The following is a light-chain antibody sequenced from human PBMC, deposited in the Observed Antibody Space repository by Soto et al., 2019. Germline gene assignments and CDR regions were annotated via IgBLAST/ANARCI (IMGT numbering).Light chain of an antibody. J-gene: IGKJ1*01. Sequence: DIPMTQSPSSLSASVGDRVTITCRASQSISSYLNWYQQKPGKAPKLLIYAASSLQSGVPSRFSGSGSGTDFTLTISSLQPEDFATYHCQQSYSTSWTFGQGTKVEIK. CDR3: QQSYSTSWT. CDR1: QSISSY. V-gene: IGKV1-39*01. CDR2: AAS.